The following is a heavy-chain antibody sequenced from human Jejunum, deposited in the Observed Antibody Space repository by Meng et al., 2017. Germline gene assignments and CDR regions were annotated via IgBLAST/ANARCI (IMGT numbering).Heavy chain of an antibody. CDR1: GGSISSRSYY. CDR2: VFYSGTT. V-gene: IGHV4-39*01. D-gene: IGHD6-13*01. Sequence: QLQLQESGPGLGKPAETRALTGTVSGGSISSRSYYWGWIRQPPGKGLEWIASVFYSGTTYYNPSLQSRVTISIDTSKNQFSMRLTSVTATDTSVYYCARLANSSPDYWGRGTLVTVSS. J-gene: IGHJ4*02. CDR3: ARLANSSPDY.